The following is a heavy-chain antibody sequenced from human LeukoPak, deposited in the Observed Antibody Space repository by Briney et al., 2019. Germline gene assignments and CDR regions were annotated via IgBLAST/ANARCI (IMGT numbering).Heavy chain of an antibody. D-gene: IGHD5-24*01. CDR1: GYTFTGYY. CDR3: ARDFSGWLQYGDY. Sequence: ASVKVSCKASGYTFTGYYMHWVGQAPGQGLEWMGWINPNSGGTNYAQKFQGRVTMTRDTSISTAYMELGRLRSDDTAVYYCARDFSGWLQYGDYWGQGTLVTVSS. J-gene: IGHJ4*02. CDR2: INPNSGGT. V-gene: IGHV1-2*02.